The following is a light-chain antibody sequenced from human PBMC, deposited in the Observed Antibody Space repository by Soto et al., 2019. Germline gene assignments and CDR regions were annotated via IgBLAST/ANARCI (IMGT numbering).Light chain of an antibody. CDR1: QGVSSY. J-gene: IGKJ4*01. Sequence: DVLSTQSPSFLSASVGDRVTITCRASQGVSSYLAWYQQKPGKAPKLLIYAASTLHSGVPSRFSGSGSGTEFPLTISRLQPEDFATYYCQQLNSYPPNFGGGTKVDIK. CDR2: AAS. V-gene: IGKV1-9*01. CDR3: QQLNSYPPN.